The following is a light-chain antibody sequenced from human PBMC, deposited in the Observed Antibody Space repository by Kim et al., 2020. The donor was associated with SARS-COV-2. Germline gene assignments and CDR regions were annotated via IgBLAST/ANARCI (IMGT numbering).Light chain of an antibody. J-gene: IGLJ2*01. CDR3: NSRDSNDNVV. CDR2: GKN. V-gene: IGLV3-19*01. Sequence: SSELTQDPAVSVALGQTVRITCQGDSLRRYYATWYQQKPGQAPILVIYGKNNRPSGIPDRCSGSSSGNTASLTITGTQAVDEADYYCNSRDSNDNVVFGGGTKLTVL. CDR1: SLRRYY.